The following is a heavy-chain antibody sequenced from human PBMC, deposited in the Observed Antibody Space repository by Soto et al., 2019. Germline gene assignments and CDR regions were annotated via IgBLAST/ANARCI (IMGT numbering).Heavy chain of an antibody. J-gene: IGHJ4*02. CDR3: AREGDGSGLYFDY. Sequence: GGSLRLSCVASGFTFSSYWMSWVRQAPGKGLEWVANMKQDESEEYYLDSVKGRFTISRDNAKNSLYLQMNSLRAEDSAVYYCAREGDGSGLYFDYWGQGTLVTVSS. V-gene: IGHV3-7*01. CDR1: GFTFSSYW. CDR2: MKQDESEE. D-gene: IGHD3-22*01.